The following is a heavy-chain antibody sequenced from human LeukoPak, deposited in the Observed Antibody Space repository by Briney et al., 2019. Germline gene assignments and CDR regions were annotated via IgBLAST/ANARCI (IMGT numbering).Heavy chain of an antibody. D-gene: IGHD6-6*01. V-gene: IGHV1-69*04. CDR2: IIPILNIT. CDR1: GGTFNSYG. Sequence: SVKVSCKASGGTFNSYGITWVRQAPGQGLEWMGRIIPILNITNYAQKFQGRVTFTADKSTSTAYTELSSLRSEDTAVYYCARDGAARLYYYGMDVWGQGTTVTVSS. CDR3: ARDGAARLYYYGMDV. J-gene: IGHJ6*02.